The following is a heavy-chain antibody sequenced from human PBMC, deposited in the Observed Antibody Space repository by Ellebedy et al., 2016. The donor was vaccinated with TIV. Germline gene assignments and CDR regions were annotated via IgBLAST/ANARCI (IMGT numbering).Heavy chain of an antibody. CDR2: IYHSGST. D-gene: IGHD6-13*01. V-gene: IGHV4-30-2*01. CDR3: ARGPLGIGFDY. J-gene: IGHJ4*02. CDR1: GGSISSGGYS. Sequence: LRLSXTVSGGSISSGGYSWSWIRQPPGKGLEWIGYIYHSGSTYYNPSLKSRVTISVDRSKNQFSLKLSSVTAADTAVYYCARGPLGIGFDYWGQGTLVTVSS.